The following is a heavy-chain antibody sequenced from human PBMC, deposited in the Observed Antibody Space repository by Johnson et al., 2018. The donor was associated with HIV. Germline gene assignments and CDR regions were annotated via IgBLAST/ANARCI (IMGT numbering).Heavy chain of an antibody. D-gene: IGHD2/OR15-2a*01. V-gene: IGHV3-30-3*02. CDR2: ISYDGSNK. CDR1: GFTFSNYA. J-gene: IGHJ3*02. Sequence: QVQLVESGGGVVQPGRSLRLSCAASGFTFSNYAMHWVRQAPGKGLEWVAVISYDGSNKYYADSVKGRFTISRDNSKNTLYLQMNSLRAEDTAVYYCVFFYASFDIWGQGTMVTVSS. CDR3: VFFYASFDI.